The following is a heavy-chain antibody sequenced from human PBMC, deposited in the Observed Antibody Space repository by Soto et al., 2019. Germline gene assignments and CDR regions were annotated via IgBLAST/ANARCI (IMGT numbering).Heavy chain of an antibody. CDR2: ISYDGSNK. CDR3: ARAARGFSYYYYGMDV. CDR1: GFTFSSYA. D-gene: IGHD3-10*01. J-gene: IGHJ6*02. V-gene: IGHV3-30-3*01. Sequence: GGSLRLSCAASGFTFSSYAMHWVRQAPGKGLEWVAVISYDGSNKYYADSVMGRFTISRDNSKNTLYLQMNSLRAEDTAVYYCARAARGFSYYYYGMDVWGQGTTVTVSS.